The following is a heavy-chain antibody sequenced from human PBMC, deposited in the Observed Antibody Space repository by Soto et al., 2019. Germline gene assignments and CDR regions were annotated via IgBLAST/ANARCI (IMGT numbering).Heavy chain of an antibody. J-gene: IGHJ3*02. CDR1: GGSISSYY. CDR2: IYYSGST. Sequence: QVQLQESGPGLVKPSETLSLTCTVSGGSISSYYWSWIRQPPGKGLEWIGYIYYSGSTNYNPSLKSRVTISVDTSKNQFSLKLSSVTAADTAVYYCAREKEIDAFDTWGQGTMVTVSS. CDR3: AREKEIDAFDT. V-gene: IGHV4-59*01.